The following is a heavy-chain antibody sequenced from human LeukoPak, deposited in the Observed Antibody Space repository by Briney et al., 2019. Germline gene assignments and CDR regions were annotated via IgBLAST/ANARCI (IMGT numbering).Heavy chain of an antibody. J-gene: IGHJ4*02. D-gene: IGHD3-10*01. V-gene: IGHV4-59*01. CDR3: VVGSGSYLRFDY. CDR2: IYYSGST. CDR1: GGSISSYY. Sequence: SETLSLTCTVSGGSISSYYWSWIRQPPGKGLEWIGYIYYSGSTNYNPSLKSRVTISVDTSKNQFSLKLSSVTAADTAVYYCVVGSGSYLRFDYWGQGTLVTDSS.